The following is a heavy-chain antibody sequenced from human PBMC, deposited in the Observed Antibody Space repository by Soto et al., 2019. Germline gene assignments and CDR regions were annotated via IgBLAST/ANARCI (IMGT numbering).Heavy chain of an antibody. CDR1: GFTFSGYA. D-gene: IGHD3-3*01. CDR2: ISGVGDDT. V-gene: IGHV3-23*01. CDR3: AIKVSGSTGRPDLWYFDL. J-gene: IGHJ2*01. Sequence: EVQLLDSGGGLVQPGGSLRLSCAASGFTFSGYALTWVRQAPGKGLEWVSAISGVGDDTFYADSVKGRFTISRDNSKNTMYLQMNTLRAEDTAVYYCAIKVSGSTGRPDLWYFDLWGRGTLVTVSS.